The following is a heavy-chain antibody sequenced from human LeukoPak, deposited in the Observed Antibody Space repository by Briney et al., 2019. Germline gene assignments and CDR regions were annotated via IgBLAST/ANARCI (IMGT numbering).Heavy chain of an antibody. Sequence: GGSLRLSCAASGFTFSSYAMHWVRQAPGKGLEWVAVISYDGSNKYYADSVKGRFTISRDNSKNTLYLQMNSLRAEDTAVYYCARRAARFDWGVGYYYGMDVWGQGTTVTVSS. CDR1: GFTFSSYA. CDR3: ARRAARFDWGVGYYYGMDV. CDR2: ISYDGSNK. J-gene: IGHJ6*02. D-gene: IGHD6-6*01. V-gene: IGHV3-30-3*01.